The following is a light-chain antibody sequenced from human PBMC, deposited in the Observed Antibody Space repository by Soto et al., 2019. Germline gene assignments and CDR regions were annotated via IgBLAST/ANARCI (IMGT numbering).Light chain of an antibody. CDR3: CSYAGSYIWV. CDR1: SSDVGAYNY. V-gene: IGLV2-11*01. CDR2: DVS. J-gene: IGLJ3*02. Sequence: QSVLPQPRSVSGSPGQSVTISCTGTSSDVGAYNYVSWYQQHPDKAPKLMIFDVSKRPSGVPDRFSGSKSGNTASLTISGLQAEDEADYYCCSYAGSYIWVFGGGTKLTVL.